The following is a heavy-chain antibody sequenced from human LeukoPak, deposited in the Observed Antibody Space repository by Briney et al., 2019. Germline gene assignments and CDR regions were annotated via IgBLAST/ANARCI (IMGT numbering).Heavy chain of an antibody. CDR3: ARGTVVTYYYGMDV. J-gene: IGHJ6*02. CDR2: INSDGSST. CDR1: GFTFSSYW. D-gene: IGHD4-23*01. Sequence: GGPLRLSCAASGFTFSSYWMHWVRQAPGKGLVWVSRINSDGSSTSYADSVKGRFTISRDNAKNTLYLQMNSLRAEDTAVYYCARGTVVTYYYGMDVWGQGTTVTVS. V-gene: IGHV3-74*01.